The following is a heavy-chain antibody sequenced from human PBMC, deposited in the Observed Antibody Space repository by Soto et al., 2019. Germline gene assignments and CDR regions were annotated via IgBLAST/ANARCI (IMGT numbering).Heavy chain of an antibody. CDR1: GGSISSGGYY. J-gene: IGHJ4*02. D-gene: IGHD6-13*01. CDR2: IDYSGST. Sequence: QVQLQESGPGLVKPSQTLSLTCTVSGGSISSGGYYWTWIRQHPGKGLEWIGYIDYSGSTYYNASLKSRVSISVDTSKNQFSLKLRSVTAADTAVYYCARDRVLGAAAPDYWGQGTLVTVSS. V-gene: IGHV4-31*03. CDR3: ARDRVLGAAAPDY.